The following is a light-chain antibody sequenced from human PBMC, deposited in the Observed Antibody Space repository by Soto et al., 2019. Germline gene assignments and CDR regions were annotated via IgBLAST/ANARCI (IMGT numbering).Light chain of an antibody. CDR1: QSVSSNY. Sequence: EIVLTPSPGTLSLSPGERATLSCSASQSVSSNYLAWYQQKPGQAPRLLIYGASSRATGIPDRFSGSGSGTDFTLTISRLEPEDFAVYYCQHYGSSPETFGQGTKVDIK. CDR3: QHYGSSPET. V-gene: IGKV3-20*01. J-gene: IGKJ1*01. CDR2: GAS.